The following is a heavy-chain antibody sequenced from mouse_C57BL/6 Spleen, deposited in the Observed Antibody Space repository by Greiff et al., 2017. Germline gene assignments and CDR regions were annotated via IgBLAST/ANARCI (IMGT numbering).Heavy chain of an antibody. CDR3: AWSLAHFDY. V-gene: IGHV5-17*01. CDR1: GYTFSDYG. CDR2: ISSGSSTT. D-gene: IGHD4-1*01. J-gene: IGHJ2*01. Sequence: DVMLVEPGGGLVKPGGSLKLSCAASGYTFSDYGMHWVRQAPEKGLEWVAYISSGSSTTYYADTVKGRFTISRDNAKNTLFLQMAGLGAEDTARYYCAWSLAHFDYWGQGTTLTVSS.